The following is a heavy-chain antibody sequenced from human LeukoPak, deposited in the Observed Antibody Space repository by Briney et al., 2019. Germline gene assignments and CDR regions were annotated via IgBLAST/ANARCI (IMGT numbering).Heavy chain of an antibody. V-gene: IGHV3-48*04. CDR1: GFTFSSYS. CDR3: ARDPYYGSGSYYPHAFDI. CDR2: ISSSSSTI. D-gene: IGHD3-10*01. J-gene: IGHJ3*02. Sequence: GGSLRLSCAASGFTFSSYSMNWVRQAPGKGLEWVSYISSSSSTIYYADSVKGRFTISRDNAKNSLYLQMNSLRAEDTAVYYCARDPYYGSGSYYPHAFDIWGQGTMVTVSS.